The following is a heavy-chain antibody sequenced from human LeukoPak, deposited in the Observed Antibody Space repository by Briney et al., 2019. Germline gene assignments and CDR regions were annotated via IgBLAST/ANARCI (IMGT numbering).Heavy chain of an antibody. CDR3: ATHVLLGGRGTFDY. D-gene: IGHD3-10*01. CDR1: GFTFSSYA. Sequence: GGSLRLSCAASGFTFSSYAMSWVRQAPGKGLEWVSAISGSGGSTYYADSVKGRFTISRDNSKNTLYLQMNSLGAEDTAVYYCATHVLLGGRGTFDYWGQGTLVTVSS. J-gene: IGHJ4*02. CDR2: ISGSGGST. V-gene: IGHV3-23*01.